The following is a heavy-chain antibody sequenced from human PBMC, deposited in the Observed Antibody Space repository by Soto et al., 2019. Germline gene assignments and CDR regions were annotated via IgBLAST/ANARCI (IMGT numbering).Heavy chain of an antibody. V-gene: IGHV4-31*03. CDR3: ARLEMATRGFDP. CDR1: GGSISSGGYY. CDR2: IYYSGST. Sequence: SETLSLTCTVSGGSISSGGYYWTWIRQHPGKGLEWIGYIYYSGSTYYNPSLKSRVTISVDTSKNQFSLKLSSVTAADTAVYYCARLEMATRGFDPWAQGTLVNVSS. J-gene: IGHJ5*02. D-gene: IGHD1-26*01.